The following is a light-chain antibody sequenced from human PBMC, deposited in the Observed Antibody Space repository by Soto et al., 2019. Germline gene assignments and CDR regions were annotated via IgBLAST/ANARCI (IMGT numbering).Light chain of an antibody. CDR1: LGISSY. Sequence: AIRMTQSPSSLSASTGDRVTITCRASLGISSYLAWYQQKPGKPPKFLIYLASTLQNGVPSRFSGSGSGTDFTLTLSGLQSEDFATYYCQQYYTFPYTFGQGTKLEIK. J-gene: IGKJ2*01. V-gene: IGKV1-8*01. CDR3: QQYYTFPYT. CDR2: LAS.